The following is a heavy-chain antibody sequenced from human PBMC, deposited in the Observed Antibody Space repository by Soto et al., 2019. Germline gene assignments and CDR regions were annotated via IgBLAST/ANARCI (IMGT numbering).Heavy chain of an antibody. V-gene: IGHV4-31*03. CDR1: GGSMSSGGFY. J-gene: IGHJ4*02. Sequence: SETLSLTCTVSGGSMSSGGFYWSWIRQRPGKGPEWIGYIYNSGTTNYNPSLKSRVTLSIDTAKKQFSLKLTFVTAADTAVYYCARGRREAVTHRPRNFDYWGQGTLVTVSS. CDR3: ARGRREAVTHRPRNFDY. D-gene: IGHD4-17*01. CDR2: IYNSGTT.